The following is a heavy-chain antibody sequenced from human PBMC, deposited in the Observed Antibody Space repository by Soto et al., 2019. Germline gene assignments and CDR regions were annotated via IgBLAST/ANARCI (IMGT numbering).Heavy chain of an antibody. D-gene: IGHD3-10*01. CDR3: ARDQARGCWDY. J-gene: IGHJ4*02. V-gene: IGHV4-59*01. CDR2: IYYSGST. CDR1: GGSISSYY. Sequence: SETLSLTCTVSGGSISSYYWSWIRQPPGKGLEWIGYIYYSGSTNYNPSLKSRVTISVDTSKNQFSLKLSSVTAADTAVYYCARDQARGCWDYWGQGTLVTVSS.